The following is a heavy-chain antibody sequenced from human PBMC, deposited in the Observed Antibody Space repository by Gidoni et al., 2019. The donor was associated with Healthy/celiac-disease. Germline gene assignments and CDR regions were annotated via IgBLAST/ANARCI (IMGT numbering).Heavy chain of an antibody. CDR1: GFTFSSYS. D-gene: IGHD3-22*01. V-gene: IGHV3-48*02. CDR3: ARDYYDSSGYYPFDY. J-gene: IGHJ4*02. CDR2: ISSRSSTI. Sequence: EVQLVEHGGGLVQPGGSLRLACEACGFTFSSYSMNWVRQAPGKGLEWFSSISSRSSTIYYAASVKGRFTISRDNAKNSLYLQMNSLRDEDTAVYYCARDYYDSSGYYPFDYWGQGTLVTVSS.